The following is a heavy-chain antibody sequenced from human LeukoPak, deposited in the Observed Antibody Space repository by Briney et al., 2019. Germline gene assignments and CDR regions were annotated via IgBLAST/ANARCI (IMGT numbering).Heavy chain of an antibody. CDR1: GFTFSSYA. CDR3: ARDVTYYYDSSGGGFDC. CDR2: ISSNGGST. D-gene: IGHD3-22*01. Sequence: PGGSLRLSCAASGFTFSSYAMHWVRQAPGKGLEYVSAISSNGGSTYYANSVKGRFTISRDNSKNTLYLQMGSLRAEDMAVYYCARDVTYYYDSSGGGFDCWGQGTLVTVSS. V-gene: IGHV3-64*01. J-gene: IGHJ4*02.